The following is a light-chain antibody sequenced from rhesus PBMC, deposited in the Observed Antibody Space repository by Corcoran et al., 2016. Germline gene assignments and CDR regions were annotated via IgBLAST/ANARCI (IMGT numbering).Light chain of an antibody. V-gene: IGLV2-23*01. CDR1: KSDIGTYDY. Sequence: QAALTQPPSVSGSPGQSVTISCTGAKSDIGTYDYVSWHQHQPGKAPKVIIYDVNKRPSGVSDRFSASKTGNTASLTISGLQIEDEADYYCSSYAGNNIGVFGGGTRLTVL. J-gene: IGLJ2*01. CDR2: DVN. CDR3: SSYAGNNIGV.